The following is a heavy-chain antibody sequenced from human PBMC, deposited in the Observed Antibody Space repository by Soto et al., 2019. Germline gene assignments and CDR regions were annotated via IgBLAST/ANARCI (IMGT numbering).Heavy chain of an antibody. CDR2: IYSGGGT. CDR3: ARVSTTAKTFDY. J-gene: IGHJ4*02. Sequence: EGQLVETGGGLIQPGGSLRLSCAASGFTLSSSYMSWVRQAPGKGLEWVSVIYSGGGTYYGDSVKGRFTISRDNSKNTLYLQMSGLRAEDTAMYYCARVSTTAKTFDYWGQGTLVTVSS. D-gene: IGHD4-17*01. CDR1: GFTLSSSY. V-gene: IGHV3-53*02.